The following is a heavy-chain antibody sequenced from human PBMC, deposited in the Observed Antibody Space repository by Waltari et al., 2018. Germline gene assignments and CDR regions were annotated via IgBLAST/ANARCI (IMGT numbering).Heavy chain of an antibody. CDR3: ARRGRLSSYFFDY. V-gene: IGHV4-38-2*01. D-gene: IGHD2-15*01. Sequence: QLHLQESGPGLLKPSETLSLTCAVSGYSISGGDFWGWIRPPPGNGLGGIGSTHPGGDTYFNPSLKSRVTISVDKSKNQYSLNLRSMTAADTAVYYCARRGRLSSYFFDYWGQGTLVTVSS. CDR2: THPGGDT. J-gene: IGHJ4*02. CDR1: GYSISGGDF.